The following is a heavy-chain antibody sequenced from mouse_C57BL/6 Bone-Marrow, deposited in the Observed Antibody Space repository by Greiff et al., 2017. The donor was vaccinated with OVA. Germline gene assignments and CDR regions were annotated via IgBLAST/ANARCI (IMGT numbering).Heavy chain of an antibody. Sequence: EVKLVESVAELVRPGASVKLSCTASGFNIKNTYMHWVKQRPEQGLEWIGRIDPANGNTKYAPKFQGKATITADTSSNTAYLQLSSLTSEDTAIYYCARGLLRSLYYFDYWGQGTTLTVSS. CDR2: IDPANGNT. CDR3: ARGLLRSLYYFDY. V-gene: IGHV14-3*01. D-gene: IGHD1-1*01. CDR1: GFNIKNTY. J-gene: IGHJ2*01.